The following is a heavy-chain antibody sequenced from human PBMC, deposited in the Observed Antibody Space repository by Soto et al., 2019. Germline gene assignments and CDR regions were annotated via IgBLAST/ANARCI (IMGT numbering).Heavy chain of an antibody. Sequence: SGPTLVKPTQTLTLTCTFSGFSLSTGGVGVGWLRHSPGKALEWLALIYWDDDKRFSPSLKSRLTITKDTSKNQVILTLTNMDPVDTATYYCARRLVIAADATFDYWGQGTLVTVSS. CDR1: GFSLSTGGVG. J-gene: IGHJ4*02. V-gene: IGHV2-5*02. CDR3: ARRLVIAADATFDY. D-gene: IGHD2-15*01. CDR2: IYWDDDK.